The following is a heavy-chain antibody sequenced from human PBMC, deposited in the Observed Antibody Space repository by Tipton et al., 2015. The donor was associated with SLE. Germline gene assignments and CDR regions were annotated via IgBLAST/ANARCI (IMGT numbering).Heavy chain of an antibody. CDR1: GSSFSNYY. CDR3: ARETPYYDFWSGYQDRRDSAYYFDL. D-gene: IGHD3-3*01. CDR2: IYYSGST. Sequence: TLSLTCTVSGSSFSNYYWSWIRQPPGKGLEWIGNIYYSGSTNYNPSLKSRVTISVHTSKNQFSLRMSSVTAADTAVYFCARETPYYDFWSGYQDRRDSAYYFDLWGQGTLVTVSS. J-gene: IGHJ4*02. V-gene: IGHV4-59*01.